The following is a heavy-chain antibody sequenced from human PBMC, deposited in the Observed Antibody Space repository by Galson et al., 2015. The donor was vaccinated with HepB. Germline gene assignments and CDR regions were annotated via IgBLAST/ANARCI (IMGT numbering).Heavy chain of an antibody. CDR1: GFTFSSYG. CDR2: IWYDGSNK. Sequence: SLRLSCAASGFTFSSYGMHWVRQAPGKGLEWVAVIWYDGSNKYYADSVKGRFTISRDNSKNTLYLQMNSLRAEDTAVYYCARALLEWLPYYMDVWGKGTTVTVSS. J-gene: IGHJ6*03. D-gene: IGHD3-3*01. V-gene: IGHV3-33*01. CDR3: ARALLEWLPYYMDV.